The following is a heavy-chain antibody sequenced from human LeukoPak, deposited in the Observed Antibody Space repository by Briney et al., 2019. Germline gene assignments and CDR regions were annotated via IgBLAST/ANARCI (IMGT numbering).Heavy chain of an antibody. CDR1: GFTFSSYA. J-gene: IGHJ3*02. CDR2: ISGSGGST. Sequence: GGSLRLSCAASGFTFSSYAMSWVRQAPGKGLEWVSAISGSGGSTYYADSVKGRFTISRDNSKNTLYLQMNSLRAEDTAVYYCAKALLRYFDWLQKDYAFDIWGQGTMVTVSS. CDR3: AKALLRYFDWLQKDYAFDI. D-gene: IGHD3-9*01. V-gene: IGHV3-23*01.